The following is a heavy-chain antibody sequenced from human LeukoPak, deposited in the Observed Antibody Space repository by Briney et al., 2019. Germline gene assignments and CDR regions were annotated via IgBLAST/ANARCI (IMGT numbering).Heavy chain of an antibody. D-gene: IGHD5-18*01. Sequence: SQTLSLTCTVSGGSISSGDYYWSWIRQPPGKGLEWIGYIYYSGSTYYNPSLKSRVAISVDTSKNQFSLKLSSVTAADPAVYFCGRAGWKRGYQLDHWGQGTLVTVSS. CDR2: IYYSGST. CDR1: GGSISSGDYY. V-gene: IGHV4-30-4*08. J-gene: IGHJ4*02. CDR3: GRAGWKRGYQLDH.